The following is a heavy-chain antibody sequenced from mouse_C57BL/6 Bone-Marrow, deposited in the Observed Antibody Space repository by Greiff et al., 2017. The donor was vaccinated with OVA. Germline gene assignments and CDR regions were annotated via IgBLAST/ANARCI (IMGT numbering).Heavy chain of an antibody. CDR1: GFSFNTYA. Sequence: EVKLMESGGGLVQPKGSLKLSCAASGFSFNTYAMNWVRQAPGKGLEWVARIRSKSNNYATYYADSVKDRFTISRDDSESMLYLQMNNLKTEDTAMYYCVRQRGSSSGWYFDVWGTGTTVTVSS. J-gene: IGHJ1*03. V-gene: IGHV10-1*01. D-gene: IGHD1-1*01. CDR2: IRSKSNNYAT. CDR3: VRQRGSSSGWYFDV.